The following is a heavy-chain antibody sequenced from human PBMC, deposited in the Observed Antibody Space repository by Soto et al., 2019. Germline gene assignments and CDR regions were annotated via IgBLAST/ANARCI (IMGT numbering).Heavy chain of an antibody. CDR3: VKEGTAYPGALDDAFEL. V-gene: IGHV4-61*01. CDR1: GGSVSSESHY. J-gene: IGHJ3*01. Sequence: SETLSLTCTVSGGSVSSESHYWSWIRQTPGKGLEWIGYIYYTGSTNYNPSLKGRVTMSVDTSRDQVSLRLRSVTRADTAIYFCVKEGTAYPGALDDAFELWGPGTMVTVSS. D-gene: IGHD3-16*01. CDR2: IYYTGST.